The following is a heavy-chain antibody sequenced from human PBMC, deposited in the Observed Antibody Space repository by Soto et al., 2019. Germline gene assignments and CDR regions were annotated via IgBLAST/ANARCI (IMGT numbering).Heavy chain of an antibody. Sequence: ASVKVSCKASGYTLTSYAVRWVRQAPGQRLEWMGWINAGNGNTKYSQKFQGRVTITRDTSASTAYMELSSLRSEDTAVYYCARPQGYSSGWYVPEDFYYYGMDVWGQGTTLTVSS. D-gene: IGHD6-19*01. CDR1: GYTLTSYA. CDR2: INAGNGNT. CDR3: ARPQGYSSGWYVPEDFYYYGMDV. V-gene: IGHV1-3*01. J-gene: IGHJ6*02.